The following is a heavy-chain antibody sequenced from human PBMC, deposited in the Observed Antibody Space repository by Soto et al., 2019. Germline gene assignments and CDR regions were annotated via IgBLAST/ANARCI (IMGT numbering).Heavy chain of an antibody. CDR1: GFNFSSYA. V-gene: IGHV3-23*01. J-gene: IGHJ4*02. CDR3: AKDREVVAATHYFDY. CDR2: ISGSGGSS. D-gene: IGHD2-15*01. Sequence: EVQLLESGGGLVQPGGSLRLSCAASGFNFSSYAMSWVRQAPGKGLEWVSIISGSGGSSYYADSVKGRFTISRDNSKNTLYLQMNSLRAEDTAVYYCAKDREVVAATHYFDYWGQGTLVTVSS.